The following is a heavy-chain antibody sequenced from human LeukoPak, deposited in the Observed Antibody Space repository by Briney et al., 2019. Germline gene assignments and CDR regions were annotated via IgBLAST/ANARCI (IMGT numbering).Heavy chain of an antibody. CDR3: ARSHPSGSYYDFDY. J-gene: IGHJ4*02. Sequence: SETLSLTCTVSGGSISSYYWSWIRRPAGKGLEWIGRIYTSGSTNYNPSLKSRVTMSVDTSKNQFSLKLSSVTAADTAVYYCARSHPSGSYYDFDYWGQGTLVTVSS. V-gene: IGHV4-4*07. D-gene: IGHD1-26*01. CDR2: IYTSGST. CDR1: GGSISSYY.